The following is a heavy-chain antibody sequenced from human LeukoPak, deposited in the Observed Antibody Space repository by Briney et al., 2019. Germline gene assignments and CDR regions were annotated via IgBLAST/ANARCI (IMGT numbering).Heavy chain of an antibody. CDR1: GYTFTAYY. V-gene: IGHV1-2*06. CDR2: INPHRRGT. D-gene: IGHD1-26*01. J-gene: IGHJ4*02. CDR3: ARPTLRVSGSVHF. Sequence: GASVTVSFTSSGYTFTAYYMHWVRPAPGLGLAWMGRINPHRRGTNYAQKFRGRVTKTRDTSINTAYMDVSRLISDDTAVYYCARPTLRVSGSVHFWGQGTRVTVSS.